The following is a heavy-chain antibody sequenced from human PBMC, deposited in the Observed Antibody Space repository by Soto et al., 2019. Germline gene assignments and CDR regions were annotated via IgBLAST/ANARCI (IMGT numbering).Heavy chain of an antibody. V-gene: IGHV4-31*03. Sequence: QVQLQESGPRLVKPSQTLSLTCTVSGVSISSGGYYWSWIRQHPGKGLEWIAYIFYSGNTYYNPSLKSRVTISVDTSKNQFSLNLSPVTAADTAVYYCARNVLYGSGPFYYYMDVWGKGTTVTVSS. J-gene: IGHJ6*03. D-gene: IGHD3-10*01. CDR1: GVSISSGGYY. CDR2: IFYSGNT. CDR3: ARNVLYGSGPFYYYMDV.